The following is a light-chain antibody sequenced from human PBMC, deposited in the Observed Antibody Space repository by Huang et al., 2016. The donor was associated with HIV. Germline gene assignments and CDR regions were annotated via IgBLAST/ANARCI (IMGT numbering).Light chain of an antibody. Sequence: EIVLTQSPGTLSLSPGERATLACRASQSLSSSYLAWYQQKPGQAPRLPIYGASSRATGIPDRFSASGSGTDFTLTISRLEPEDFAVYYCQHYGSSPTWTFGQGTKVEFK. CDR2: GAS. V-gene: IGKV3-20*01. CDR3: QHYGSSPTWT. J-gene: IGKJ1*01. CDR1: QSLSSSY.